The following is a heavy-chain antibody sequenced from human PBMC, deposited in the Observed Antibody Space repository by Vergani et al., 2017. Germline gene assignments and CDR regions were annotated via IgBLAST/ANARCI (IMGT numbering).Heavy chain of an antibody. Sequence: QVQLQESGPGLVKPSETLSLTCTVSGGSISSYYWSWIRQPPGKGLEWIGYIYYSGSTNYNPSLKSRVTISVDTSKNQFSLKLSSVTAADTAVYYCARNNTYGMDVWGQGTTVTVSS. CDR3: ARNNTYGMDV. CDR2: IYYSGST. CDR1: GGSISSYY. J-gene: IGHJ6*02. D-gene: IGHD1/OR15-1a*01. V-gene: IGHV4-59*12.